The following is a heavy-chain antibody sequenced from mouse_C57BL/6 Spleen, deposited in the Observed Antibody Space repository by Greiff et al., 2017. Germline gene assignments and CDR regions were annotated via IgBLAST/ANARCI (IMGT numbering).Heavy chain of an antibody. CDR3: ARAPFDYDNYYAMDY. D-gene: IGHD2-4*01. Sequence: EVQLVESGGGLVKPGGSLKLSCAASGFTFSSYAMSWVRQTPEKRLEWVATISDGGSYTYYPDNVKGRFTISRDNAKNNLYLQMSHLKSEDTAMYYCARAPFDYDNYYAMDYWGQGTSVTVSS. CDR2: ISDGGSYT. CDR1: GFTFSSYA. J-gene: IGHJ4*01. V-gene: IGHV5-4*01.